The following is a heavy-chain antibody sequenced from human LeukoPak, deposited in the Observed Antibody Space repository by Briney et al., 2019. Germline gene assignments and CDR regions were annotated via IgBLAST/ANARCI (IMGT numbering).Heavy chain of an antibody. D-gene: IGHD6-13*01. CDR1: GFTFSSYA. CDR2: ISGSGGST. CDR3: AKDRDSSSWGASAFDI. J-gene: IGHJ3*02. V-gene: IGHV3-23*01. Sequence: GGSLRLSCAASGFTFSSYAMSWVRQAPGKGLEWVSAISGSGGSTYYADSVKGRFTISRDNSKNTLYPQMNSLRAEDTAVYYCAKDRDSSSWGASAFDIWGQGTMVTVSS.